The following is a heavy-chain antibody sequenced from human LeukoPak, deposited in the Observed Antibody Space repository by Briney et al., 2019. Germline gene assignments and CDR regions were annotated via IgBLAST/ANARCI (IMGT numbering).Heavy chain of an antibody. D-gene: IGHD3-9*01. V-gene: IGHV5-51*01. J-gene: IGHJ5*02. CDR2: IYPGDCDT. CDR1: GYRFTSYL. Sequence: GESLNISCQGPGYRFTSYLIGWVRQMPGKGLGWMGIIYPGDCDTRYSPSFQGQVTISADKSISTAYLQWSSLKASDTAMYYCARKVELTGYGFDPWGQGTLVTVSS. CDR3: ARKVELTGYGFDP.